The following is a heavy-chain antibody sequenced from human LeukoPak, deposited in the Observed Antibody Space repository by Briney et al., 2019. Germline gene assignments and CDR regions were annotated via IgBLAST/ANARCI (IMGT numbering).Heavy chain of an antibody. V-gene: IGHV3-53*01. Sequence: GGSLRLSCAASGFTVSSNYMSWVRQAPGKGLEWVSVIYSGGSTYYADSVKGRFTISRDNSKNTLYLQMNSLRAEDTAVYYCARGEYSSSWYFDYWGQGTLVTVSS. J-gene: IGHJ4*02. D-gene: IGHD6-13*01. CDR2: IYSGGST. CDR1: GFTVSSNY. CDR3: ARGEYSSSWYFDY.